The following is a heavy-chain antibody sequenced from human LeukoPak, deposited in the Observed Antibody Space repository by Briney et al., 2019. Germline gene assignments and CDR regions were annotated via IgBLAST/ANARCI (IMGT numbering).Heavy chain of an antibody. V-gene: IGHV1-69*06. CDR1: GGTFSSYA. Sequence: KISCKASGGTFSSYAISWVRQAPGQGLEWMGGIIPIFGTANYAQKFQGRVTITADKSTSTAYMELSSLRSEDTAVYYCARGSSGYYYVINYYYMDVWGKGTTVTVSS. J-gene: IGHJ6*03. CDR3: ARGSSGYYYVINYYYMDV. CDR2: IIPIFGTA. D-gene: IGHD3-22*01.